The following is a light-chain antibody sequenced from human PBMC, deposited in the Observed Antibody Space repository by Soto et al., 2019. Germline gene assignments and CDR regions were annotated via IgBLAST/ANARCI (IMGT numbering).Light chain of an antibody. CDR1: SSDIGAYNY. V-gene: IGLV2-14*03. J-gene: IGLJ1*01. CDR2: DVS. CDR3: KSFTRSSTYV. Sequence: QSALTQPASVSGSPGQSITISCTGTSSDIGAYNYVSWYQQYPDKAPKLMIFDVSNRPSGVSNRFSGSKSGNMASLTISGLQAEDDADYYCKSFTRSSTYVFGTGTKLTVL.